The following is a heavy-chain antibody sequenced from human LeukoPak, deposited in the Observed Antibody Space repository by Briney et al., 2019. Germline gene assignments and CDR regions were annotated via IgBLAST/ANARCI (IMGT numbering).Heavy chain of an antibody. CDR3: ATAQPCGGDCYGAFDI. CDR2: IRYDGSNK. D-gene: IGHD2-21*02. V-gene: IGHV3-30*02. Sequence: PGGSLRLSCAASGFTFSSYGMHWVRQAPGKGLEWVAFIRYDGSNKYYADSVKGRFTISRDNAKNSLYLQMNSLRAEDTAVYYCATAQPCGGDCYGAFDIWGQGTMVTVSS. J-gene: IGHJ3*02. CDR1: GFTFSSYG.